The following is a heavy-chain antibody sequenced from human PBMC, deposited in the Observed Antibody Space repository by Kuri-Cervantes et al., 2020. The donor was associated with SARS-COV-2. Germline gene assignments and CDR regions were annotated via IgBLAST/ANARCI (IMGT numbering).Heavy chain of an antibody. Sequence: SVKVSCKASGGTFSSYAISWVRQAPGQGLEWMGGIIPIFGTANYAQKFQGRVTITADTSTSTAYMELRSLRSDDTAVYYCARDLELQLEPTLDYWGQGTLVTVYS. J-gene: IGHJ4*02. CDR2: IIPIFGTA. D-gene: IGHD1-1*01. CDR3: ARDLELQLEPTLDY. V-gene: IGHV1-69*06. CDR1: GGTFSSYA.